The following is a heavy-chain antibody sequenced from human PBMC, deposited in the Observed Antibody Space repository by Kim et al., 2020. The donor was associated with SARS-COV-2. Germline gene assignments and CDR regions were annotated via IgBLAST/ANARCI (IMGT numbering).Heavy chain of an antibody. CDR2: INAGNGNT. CDR3: ARSHVSGRRIAVAGIFDY. D-gene: IGHD6-19*01. CDR1: GYTFTSYA. V-gene: IGHV1-3*01. J-gene: IGHJ4*02. Sequence: ASVKVSCKASGYTFTSYAMHWVRQAPGQRLEWMGWINAGNGNTKYSQKFQGRVTITRDTSASTAYMELSSLRSEDTAVYYCARSHVSGRRIAVAGIFDYWGQGTLVTVSS.